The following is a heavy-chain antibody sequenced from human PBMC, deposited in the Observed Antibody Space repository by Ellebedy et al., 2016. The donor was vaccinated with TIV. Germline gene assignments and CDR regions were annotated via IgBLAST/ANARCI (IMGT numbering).Heavy chain of an antibody. D-gene: IGHD3-22*01. Sequence: GGSLRLSXAASGFTFSSYGMHWVRQAPGKGLEWVAVISYDGSNKYYADSVKGRFTISRDNSKNTLYLQMNSLRAEDTAVYYCARELYYYDSSGYDWGQGTLVTVSS. CDR2: ISYDGSNK. CDR1: GFTFSSYG. J-gene: IGHJ4*02. CDR3: ARELYYYDSSGYD. V-gene: IGHV3-30*03.